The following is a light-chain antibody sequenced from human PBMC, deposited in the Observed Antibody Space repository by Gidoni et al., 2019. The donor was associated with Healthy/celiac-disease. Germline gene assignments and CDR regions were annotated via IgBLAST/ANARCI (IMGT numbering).Light chain of an antibody. CDR3: QQRSNWPPIT. J-gene: IGKJ5*01. V-gene: IGKV3-11*01. CDR2: DAS. CDR1: QSVSSY. Sequence: EIVLTQSPATLSLSPGERATLSCRASQSVSSYLAWYKQNPGQAPRILIYDASNRATGIPARFSGSGSWTDFTLTISSLEPEDFAVYYCQQRSNWPPITFGQGTRLEIK.